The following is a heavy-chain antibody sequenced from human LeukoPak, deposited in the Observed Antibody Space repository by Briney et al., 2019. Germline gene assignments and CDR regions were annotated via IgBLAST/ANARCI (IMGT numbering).Heavy chain of an antibody. CDR3: ARGRYNWNDKLYYYYYMDV. D-gene: IGHD1-20*01. CDR1: GGSISSYY. CDR2: IYYSGST. Sequence: SETLSLTCTVSGGSISSYYWSWIRQPPGKGLEWIGYIYYSGSTNYNPSLKSRVTISVDTSKNQFSLKLSSVTAADTAVYYCARGRYNWNDKLYYYYYMDVWGKGTTVTVSS. J-gene: IGHJ6*03. V-gene: IGHV4-59*01.